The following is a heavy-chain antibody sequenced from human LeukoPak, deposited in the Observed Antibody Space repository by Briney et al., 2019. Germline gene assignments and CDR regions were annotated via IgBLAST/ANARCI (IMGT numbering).Heavy chain of an antibody. Sequence: PGGSLRPSCTASGFTFSNFGLNWVRQAPGRGLEWVSYIGSSATVTNYADAVEGRFTISRDNAAKSLYLQMDSLRVEDTAVYYCARGIAGRIATFGVIRGGYFDYWGQGTLVAVSS. J-gene: IGHJ4*02. CDR1: GFTFSNFG. D-gene: IGHD3-3*01. V-gene: IGHV3-48*01. CDR2: IGSSATVT. CDR3: ARGIAGRIATFGVIRGGYFDY.